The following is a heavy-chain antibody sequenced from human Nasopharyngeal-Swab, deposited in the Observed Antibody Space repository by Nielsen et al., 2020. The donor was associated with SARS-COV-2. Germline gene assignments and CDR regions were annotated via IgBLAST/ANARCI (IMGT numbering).Heavy chain of an antibody. J-gene: IGHJ3*02. CDR2: VVPEDGEP. D-gene: IGHD3-3*01. CDR1: GYTLTVLH. V-gene: IGHV1-24*01. CDR3: ASEGSGVFGVVIYAFDI. Sequence: ASVQVSCKVSGYTLTVLHIHWVRQAPGKGREWMGTVVPEDGEPIYAQNFQGRVTMTEDTSTYTAYLQLSSLRSEDTAVYYCASEGSGVFGVVIYAFDIWGPGTLVTVSS.